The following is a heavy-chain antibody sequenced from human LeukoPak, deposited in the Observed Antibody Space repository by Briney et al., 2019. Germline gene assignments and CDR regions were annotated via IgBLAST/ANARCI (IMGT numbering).Heavy chain of an antibody. CDR1: GGTFSSYA. J-gene: IGHJ3*02. CDR2: IIPILGIA. D-gene: IGHD1-26*01. Sequence: SVKVSCKASGGTFSSYAISWVRQAPGQGLEWMGRIIPILGIANYAQKFQGRVTITADKSTSTAYMELSSLRVEDTAVYYCAKGLWWELLRSAFDIWGQGTMVTVSS. V-gene: IGHV1-69*04. CDR3: AKGLWWELLRSAFDI.